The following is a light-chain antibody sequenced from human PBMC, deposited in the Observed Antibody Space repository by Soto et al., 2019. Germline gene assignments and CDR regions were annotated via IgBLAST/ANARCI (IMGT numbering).Light chain of an antibody. CDR2: DVN. Sequence: QSALTQPASVSGSPGQSITISCTGTSSDIGAYNFVSWYQQHPGKAPKLMLYDVNIRPSGVSNRFSGSKSGNTASLTISGLQAEDEADYYCTSCTTSTTMIFGGGTQVTVL. CDR3: TSCTTSTTMI. CDR1: SSDIGAYNF. J-gene: IGLJ2*01. V-gene: IGLV2-14*03.